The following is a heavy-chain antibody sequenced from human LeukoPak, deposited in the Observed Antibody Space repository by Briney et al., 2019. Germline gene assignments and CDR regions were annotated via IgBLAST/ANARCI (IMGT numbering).Heavy chain of an antibody. CDR2: IYTSGST. Sequence: PSETLSLTCTVSGGSISSYYWSWIRQPAGKGLEWIGRIYTSGSTNYNPSLKSRVAMSVDTSKNQFSLKLSSVTAADTAVYYCARASYDILTGYYRYYMDVWGKGTTVTVSS. D-gene: IGHD3-9*01. CDR3: ARASYDILTGYYRYYMDV. CDR1: GGSISSYY. J-gene: IGHJ6*03. V-gene: IGHV4-4*07.